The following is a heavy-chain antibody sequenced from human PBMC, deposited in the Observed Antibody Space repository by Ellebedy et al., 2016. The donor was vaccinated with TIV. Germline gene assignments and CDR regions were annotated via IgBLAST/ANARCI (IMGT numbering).Heavy chain of an antibody. CDR2: IYESGST. CDR1: GDSVSSYY. CDR3: ARAHLYGSGSEYYGMDV. V-gene: IGHV4-59*02. Sequence: MPSETLSLTCNVSGDSVSSYYWSWIRQPPGKGLEWIGYIYESGSTNYNRSLRRRLTLSLDASKNQISLKLTSVTAADTAVYYCARAHLYGSGSEYYGMDVWGQGTTVTVSS. D-gene: IGHD3-10*01. J-gene: IGHJ6*02.